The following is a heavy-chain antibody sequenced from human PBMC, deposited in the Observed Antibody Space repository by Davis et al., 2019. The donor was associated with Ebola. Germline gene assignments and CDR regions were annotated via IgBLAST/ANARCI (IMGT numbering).Heavy chain of an antibody. CDR2: VNPSGGST. V-gene: IGHV1-46*01. CDR1: GYTFTSHY. D-gene: IGHD3-10*01. J-gene: IGHJ4*02. Sequence: AASVKVSCKAFGYTFTSHYIHWVRQAPGQGLEWMGIVNPSGGSTTYAQKFQGRVTMTRDTSTSTVYMELSSLRSEDTAVYYCASGTYYGSGSYIDYWGQGTLVTVSS. CDR3: ASGTYYGSGSYIDY.